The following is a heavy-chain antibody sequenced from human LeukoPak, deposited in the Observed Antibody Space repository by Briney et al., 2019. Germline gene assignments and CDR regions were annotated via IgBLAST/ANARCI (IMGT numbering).Heavy chain of an antibody. CDR2: INPSGGST. V-gene: IGHV1-46*01. CDR1: GYTFTSYY. D-gene: IGHD6-13*01. J-gene: IGHJ3*02. Sequence: RRASVKVSCKTSGYTFTSYYMHWVRQAPGQGLEWMGIINPSGGSTNYAQKFQGRVTITADESTSTAYMELSSLRSEDTAVYYRARESIAAAGERNWGGAFDIWGQGTMVTVSS. CDR3: ARESIAAAGERNWGGAFDI.